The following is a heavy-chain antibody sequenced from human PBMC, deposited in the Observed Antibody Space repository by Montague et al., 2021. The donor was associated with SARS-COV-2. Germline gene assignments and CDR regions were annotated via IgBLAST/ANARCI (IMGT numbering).Heavy chain of an antibody. V-gene: IGHV3-7*01. J-gene: IGHJ6*02. CDR1: GFTFSSYW. CDR3: ARDSFWSSYYTDYYGMDV. CDR2: IKQDGSEK. D-gene: IGHD3-3*01. Sequence: SLRLSCAASGFTFSSYWMSWVRQAPGKGLEWVANIKQDGSEKYYVGSVKGRFTISRDNAKNSLYLQMNSLRAEDTAVYYCARDSFWSSYYTDYYGMDVWGRGTTVTVSS.